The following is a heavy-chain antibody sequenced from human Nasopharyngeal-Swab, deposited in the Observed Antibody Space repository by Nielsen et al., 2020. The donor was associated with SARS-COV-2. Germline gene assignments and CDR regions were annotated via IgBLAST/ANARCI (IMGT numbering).Heavy chain of an antibody. Sequence: SETLSLTCTISGGSISSGGYYWSWIRQHPGKGLEWIGYIYYSGSTYYNPSLKSRVAISVVTSKNQFSLKLSSMTAADTAVYYCARGGDWQENFQHWGRGTLVTVSS. V-gene: IGHV4-30-4*08. CDR2: IYYSGST. CDR3: ARGGDWQENFQH. J-gene: IGHJ1*01. CDR1: GGSISSGGYY. D-gene: IGHD2-21*02.